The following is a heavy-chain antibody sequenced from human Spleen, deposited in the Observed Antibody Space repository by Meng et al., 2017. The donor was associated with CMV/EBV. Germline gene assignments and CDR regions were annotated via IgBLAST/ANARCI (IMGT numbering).Heavy chain of an antibody. J-gene: IGHJ6*02. CDR1: GFTFSDHY. CDR2: ISNSGTII. V-gene: IGHV3-11*01. Sequence: GESLKISCAASGFTFSDHYMSWIRQAPGKGLECVAYISNSGTIIYYADSVKGRFTISRDNAKNSVHLQMNSLRAEDTAVYFCAREIHNEFWNGYLYYGMDVWGQGTTVTVSS. D-gene: IGHD3-3*01. CDR3: AREIHNEFWNGYLYYGMDV.